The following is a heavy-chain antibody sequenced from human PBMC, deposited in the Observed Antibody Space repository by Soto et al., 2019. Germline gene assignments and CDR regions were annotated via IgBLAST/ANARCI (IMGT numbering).Heavy chain of an antibody. CDR2: IYYSGST. V-gene: IGHV4-59*01. CDR3: ARIYDFWSGYLDY. CDR1: GGSISSYY. J-gene: IGHJ4*02. D-gene: IGHD3-3*01. Sequence: SETLYLTSTVSGGSISSYYWSWIRQPPGKGLEWIGYIYYSGSTNYNPSLKSRVTISVDTSKNQFSLKLSSVTAADTAVYYCARIYDFWSGYLDYWGQGTLVTVSS.